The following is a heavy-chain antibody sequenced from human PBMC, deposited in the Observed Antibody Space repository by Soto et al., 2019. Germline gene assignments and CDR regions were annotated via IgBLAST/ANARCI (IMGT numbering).Heavy chain of an antibody. CDR2: ISGYNGNT. CDR1: GYTFTTYG. CDR3: GRERDGTSWSSAEYLQH. J-gene: IGHJ1*01. D-gene: IGHD6-13*01. Sequence: ASVKVSCKASGYTFTTYGIHWVRQAPGQGLEWMGWISGYNGNTNYAQKFRGRVTMTTDTSTTTAYMDLRSLRSDDTAVYYCGRERDGTSWSSAEYLQHWGQGTLVTVSS. V-gene: IGHV1-18*01.